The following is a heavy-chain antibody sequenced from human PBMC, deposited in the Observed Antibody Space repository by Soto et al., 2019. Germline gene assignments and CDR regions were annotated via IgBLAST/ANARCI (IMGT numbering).Heavy chain of an antibody. CDR2: VSSTGSS. J-gene: IGHJ4*02. CDR1: GGSIINYY. D-gene: IGHD1-1*01. Sequence: SETLSLTCTVSGGSIINYYWSWIRQSAEKRLEWIGRVSSTGSSYYNPSLKSRVTISVDTSKNQFSLKLSSVSAADTAVYYCARDRSNSPDFFDSWGQGTLVTVSS. V-gene: IGHV4-4*07. CDR3: ARDRSNSPDFFDS.